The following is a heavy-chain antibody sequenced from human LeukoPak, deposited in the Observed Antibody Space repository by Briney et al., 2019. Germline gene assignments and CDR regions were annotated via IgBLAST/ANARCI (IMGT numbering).Heavy chain of an antibody. CDR3: ARDSDDIVVVTAIPVDY. Sequence: ASVKVSCKASDYTFTSYGISWVRQAPGQGLEWMGWISAYNGNTNYAQKLQGRVTMTTDTSTSTAYMELRSLRSDDTAVYYCARDSDDIVVVTAIPVDYWGQGTLVTVSS. V-gene: IGHV1-18*01. CDR2: ISAYNGNT. D-gene: IGHD2-21*02. J-gene: IGHJ4*02. CDR1: DYTFTSYG.